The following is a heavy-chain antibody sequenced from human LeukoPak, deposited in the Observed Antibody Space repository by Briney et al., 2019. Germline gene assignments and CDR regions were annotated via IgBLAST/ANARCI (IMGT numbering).Heavy chain of an antibody. V-gene: IGHV3-23*01. CDR3: AKGADIVVVPAAYPVDY. D-gene: IGHD2-2*01. CDR1: GFTFSSYA. Sequence: PGGSLRLSCAASGFTFSSYAMSWVRQAPGKGLEWVSAISGSGGSTYYADSVKGRFTISRDNSKNTLYLQMNSLRAEGTAVYYCAKGADIVVVPAAYPVDYWGQGTLVTVSS. CDR2: ISGSGGST. J-gene: IGHJ4*02.